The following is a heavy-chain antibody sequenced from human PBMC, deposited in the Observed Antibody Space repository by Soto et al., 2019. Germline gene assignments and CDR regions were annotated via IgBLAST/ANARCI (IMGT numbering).Heavy chain of an antibody. CDR2: IYDSGYT. D-gene: IGHD5-18*01. V-gene: IGHV4-31*03. Sequence: QVRLQESGPGLVKPSQTLCLTCIVCGGSISSGGYYWSWIRLLPGKGLEWVGYIYDSGYTYYNPSLESRMTISLDTSKNHFSLNLSSVTAADTAVYYCARDLGYSHAVDIWGQGTVVTVSS. CDR3: ARDLGYSHAVDI. J-gene: IGHJ3*02. CDR1: GGSISSGGYY.